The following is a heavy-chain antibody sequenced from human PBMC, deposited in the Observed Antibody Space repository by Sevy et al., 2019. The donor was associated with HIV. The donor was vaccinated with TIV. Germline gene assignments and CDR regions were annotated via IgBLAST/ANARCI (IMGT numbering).Heavy chain of an antibody. V-gene: IGHV4-39*01. Sequence: ASETLSLTCTVSGGSISSGNYYWGWIRQPPGKGLEWIGTIYYIGSTYYNPSLKSRVTISVDTSKNHFSLQLRSVTAADTAVYYCARLLYIWNGGDYWGQGILVTVSS. CDR1: GGSISSGNYY. D-gene: IGHD1-20*01. CDR3: ARLLYIWNGGDY. J-gene: IGHJ4*02. CDR2: IYYIGST.